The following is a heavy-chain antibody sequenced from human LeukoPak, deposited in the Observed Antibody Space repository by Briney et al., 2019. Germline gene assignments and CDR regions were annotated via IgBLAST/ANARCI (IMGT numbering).Heavy chain of an antibody. Sequence: SETLSLTCTVSGGSISSSSYYWGWIRQPPGKGLEWIGSIYYSGSTYYNPSLKSRVTISVDTSKNQFSLKLSSVTAADTAVYYCARLKRITAHYGGKGFDYWGQGTLVTVSS. D-gene: IGHD4-23*01. CDR2: IYYSGST. J-gene: IGHJ4*02. CDR1: GGSISSSSYY. V-gene: IGHV4-39*01. CDR3: ARLKRITAHYGGKGFDY.